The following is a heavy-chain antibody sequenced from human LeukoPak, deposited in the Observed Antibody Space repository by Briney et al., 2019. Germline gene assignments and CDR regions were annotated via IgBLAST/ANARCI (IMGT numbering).Heavy chain of an antibody. D-gene: IGHD3-22*01. CDR3: ARVRTYYYDSSGPYYYYYYYMDV. CDR1: GGSISSGSYY. CDR2: IYTSGRT. Sequence: PSETLSLTCTVSGGSISSGSYYWSWIRQPAGKGLEWIGRIYTSGRTNYNPSLKSRVTISVDTSKNQFSLKLSSVTAADTAVYYCARVRTYYYDSSGPYYYYYYYMDVWGKGTTVTVSS. V-gene: IGHV4-61*02. J-gene: IGHJ6*03.